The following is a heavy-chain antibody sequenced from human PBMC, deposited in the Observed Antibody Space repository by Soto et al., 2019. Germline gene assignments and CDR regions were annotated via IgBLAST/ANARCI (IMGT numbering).Heavy chain of an antibody. CDR3: AKGGGSWTYRVDS. Sequence: EVQLLESGGGLVQPGGSLRLSCAASKFTFTNYVLSWVRRAPGKGLEWVSAISSGGRTYYADSVKGRFTVSRDNSNNTLYLQMNNLTADDTAVYYCAKGGGSWTYRVDSLGQGTLVTVS. CDR1: KFTFTNYV. D-gene: IGHD3-10*01. J-gene: IGHJ4*02. CDR2: ISSGGRT. V-gene: IGHV3-23*01.